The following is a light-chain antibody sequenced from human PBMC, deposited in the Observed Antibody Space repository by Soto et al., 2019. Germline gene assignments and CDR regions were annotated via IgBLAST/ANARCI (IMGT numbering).Light chain of an antibody. Sequence: QSVLTQPASVSGSPGQSITISCTGTSSDVGGYNYVSWYQQHPGKAPKLMIYDVSNRPPGISYRSSGSKSGNTASRPISGLQPEEEADYSGGSYSGTGPLYVFGTGTRLTV. CDR1: SSDVGGYNY. CDR2: DVS. V-gene: IGLV2-14*03. J-gene: IGLJ1*01. CDR3: GSYSGTGPLYV.